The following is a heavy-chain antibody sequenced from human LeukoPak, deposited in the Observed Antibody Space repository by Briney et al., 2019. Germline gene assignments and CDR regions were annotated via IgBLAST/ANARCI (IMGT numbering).Heavy chain of an antibody. Sequence: ASVKVSCKASGYTFTGYYMHWVRQAPGQGLEWMGWINPNSGGTNYAQKFQGRVTMTRDTSISTAYMELSRLRSDDTAVYYCARESPDDYYDSSGYFLWGQGTLVTVSS. J-gene: IGHJ4*02. CDR2: INPNSGGT. V-gene: IGHV1-2*02. CDR1: GYTFTGYY. D-gene: IGHD3-22*01. CDR3: ARESPDDYYDSSGYFL.